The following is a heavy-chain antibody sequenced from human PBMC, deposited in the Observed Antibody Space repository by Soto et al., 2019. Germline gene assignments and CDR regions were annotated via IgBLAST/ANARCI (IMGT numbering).Heavy chain of an antibody. Sequence: ASVKVSCKASGYTFTGYYMHWVRQAPGQGLEWMGWINPNSGGTNYAQKFQGRVTMTRDTSISTAYMELSRLRSDDTAVYYCARDQVVVVVPAAKAYYYGMDVWGQGTTVTVS. J-gene: IGHJ6*02. CDR2: INPNSGGT. D-gene: IGHD2-2*01. CDR3: ARDQVVVVVPAAKAYYYGMDV. V-gene: IGHV1-2*02. CDR1: GYTFTGYY.